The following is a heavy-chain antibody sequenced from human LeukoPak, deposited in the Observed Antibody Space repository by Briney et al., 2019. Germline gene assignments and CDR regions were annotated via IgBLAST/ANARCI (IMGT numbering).Heavy chain of an antibody. CDR3: AREITGTTTPDY. D-gene: IGHD1-7*01. Sequence: ASVKVSCKASGYTFTGYYMHWVRRAPGQGLEWMGWINPNSGGTNYAQKFQGRVTMTRDTSISTAYMELSRLRSDDTAVYYCAREITGTTTPDYWGQGTLVTVSS. V-gene: IGHV1-2*02. CDR2: INPNSGGT. J-gene: IGHJ4*02. CDR1: GYTFTGYY.